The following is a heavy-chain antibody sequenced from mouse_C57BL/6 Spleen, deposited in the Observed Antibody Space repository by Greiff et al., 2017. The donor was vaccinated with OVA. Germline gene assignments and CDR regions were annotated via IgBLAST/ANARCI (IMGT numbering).Heavy chain of an antibody. V-gene: IGHV5-6*02. D-gene: IGHD3-2*02. CDR1: GFTFSSYG. CDR2: ISSGGSYT. CDR3: ARRTAQATSYAMDY. J-gene: IGHJ4*01. Sequence: EVNVVESGGDLVKPGGSLKLSCAASGFTFSSYGMSWVRQTPDTRLEWVATISSGGSYTYYPDSVKGRFTISRDNAKNPLYLQMSSLKSEDTAMYYCARRTAQATSYAMDYWGQGTSVTVSS.